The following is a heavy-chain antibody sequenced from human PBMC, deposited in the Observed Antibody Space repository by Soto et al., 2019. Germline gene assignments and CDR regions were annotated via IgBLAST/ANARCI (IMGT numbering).Heavy chain of an antibody. CDR1: GGSFSGYY. CDR2: INHSGST. J-gene: IGHJ5*02. Sequence: PSETLSLTCAVYGGSFSGYYWSWIRQPPGKGLEWIGEINHSGSTNYNPSLKSRVTISVDTSKNQFSLKLSSVTAADTAVYYCARGVGYCTNGVCSVWFDPWGQGTLVTVSS. V-gene: IGHV4-34*01. D-gene: IGHD2-8*01. CDR3: ARGVGYCTNGVCSVWFDP.